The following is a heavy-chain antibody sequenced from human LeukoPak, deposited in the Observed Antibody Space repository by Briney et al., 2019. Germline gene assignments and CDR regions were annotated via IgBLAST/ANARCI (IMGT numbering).Heavy chain of an antibody. J-gene: IGHJ5*02. CDR1: GYTFSSYA. CDR3: ARDAGYSSGWYSDP. D-gene: IGHD6-19*01. Sequence: SVKVSCKASGYTFSSYAISWVRQAPGQGLEWMGGIIPIFGTANYAQKFQGRVTITADESTSTAYMELSSLRSEDTAVYYCARDAGYSSGWYSDPWGQGTLVTVSS. CDR2: IIPIFGTA. V-gene: IGHV1-69*13.